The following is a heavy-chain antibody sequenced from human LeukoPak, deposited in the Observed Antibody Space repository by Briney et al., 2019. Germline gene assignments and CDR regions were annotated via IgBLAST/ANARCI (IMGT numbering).Heavy chain of an antibody. Sequence: GGSLRLSCAASGFTFSRYSMSWVRQAPGKGLEWVSFISTSSSYIYYADSVKGRFTISRDNAENSLYLQMNSLRAEDTAVYYCACEVGSTVDYWGQGTLVTVSS. V-gene: IGHV3-21*01. CDR2: ISTSSSYI. CDR1: GFTFSRYS. J-gene: IGHJ4*02. CDR3: ACEVGSTVDY. D-gene: IGHD1-26*01.